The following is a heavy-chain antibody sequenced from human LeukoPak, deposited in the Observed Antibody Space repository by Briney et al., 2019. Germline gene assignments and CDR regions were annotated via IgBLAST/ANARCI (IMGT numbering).Heavy chain of an antibody. D-gene: IGHD2-15*01. CDR3: AREAEGYCSGGSCYPEYFQH. CDR2: ISAYNGNT. J-gene: IGHJ1*01. V-gene: IGHV1-18*04. CDR1: GYTFTSYG. Sequence: ASVKVSSKASGYTFTSYGISWVRQAPGQGLEWMGWISAYNGNTNYAQKLQGRVTMTTDTSTSTAYMELRSLRSDDTAVYYCAREAEGYCSGGSCYPEYFQHWGQGTLVTVSS.